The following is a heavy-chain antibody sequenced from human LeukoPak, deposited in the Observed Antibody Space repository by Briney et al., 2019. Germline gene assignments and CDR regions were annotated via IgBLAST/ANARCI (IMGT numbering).Heavy chain of an antibody. CDR1: GYTFNNYA. D-gene: IGHD5-18*01. V-gene: IGHV3-64D*06. J-gene: IGHJ4*02. CDR3: VKDHEYSYDY. CDR2: ISINGDNT. Sequence: GGSLRLSCSASGYTFNNYAMHWVRQAPGKGLEFVSTISINGDNTYYADSVKGRFTISRDNSKNTLYLQVRSLRDEDTAVYYCVKDHEYSYDYWGRGTLVTVSS.